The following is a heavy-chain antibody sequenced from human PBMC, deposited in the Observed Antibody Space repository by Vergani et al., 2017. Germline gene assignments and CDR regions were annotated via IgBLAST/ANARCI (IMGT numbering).Heavy chain of an antibody. Sequence: QVQVVQSGAEVKKSGASVKVSCKTSGYTFSNNYMHWVRQAPGQGLEWMGIINPSGGHTNYAQKSQGRVTMTRDTSTSTVYMGLSSLRSEDTAIYYCARGDYGILTGYRYWGQGTLVTVSA. D-gene: IGHD3-9*01. CDR2: INPSGGHT. CDR3: ARGDYGILTGYRY. J-gene: IGHJ4*02. V-gene: IGHV1-46*03. CDR1: GYTFSNNY.